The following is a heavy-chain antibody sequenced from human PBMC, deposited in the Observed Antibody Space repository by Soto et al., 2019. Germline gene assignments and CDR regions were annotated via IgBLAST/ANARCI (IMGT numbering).Heavy chain of an antibody. CDR2: INGGGDVK. V-gene: IGHV3-48*03. CDR3: ARLSGDGFWKSYSPYNLFES. D-gene: IGHD3-3*01. Sequence: LRLSCAASGFAFANYEMHWVRQAPGKGLDWVAYINGGGDVKYYADSVEGRFTISRDNAKNALFLQMDNLRAEDTAIYYCARLSGDGFWKSYSPYNLFESWGQGALVTVS. J-gene: IGHJ5*01. CDR1: GFAFANYE.